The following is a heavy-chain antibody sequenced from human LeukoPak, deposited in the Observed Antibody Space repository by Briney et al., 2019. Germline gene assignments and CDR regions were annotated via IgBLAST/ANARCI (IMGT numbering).Heavy chain of an antibody. D-gene: IGHD2-2*01. V-gene: IGHV3-7*03. J-gene: IGHJ4*02. CDR1: GFTLSSYW. CDR3: ARTVVVVVGASDYFDY. Sequence: PGGSLRLSCAASGFTLSSYWMTWVRQAPGKGLEWVAKIRQDGGVKYYMDSAKGRFTLSRDNAKSSLYLQMNSLRVEDRAMYFCARTVVVVVGASDYFDYWGQGTLVTVSS. CDR2: IRQDGGVK.